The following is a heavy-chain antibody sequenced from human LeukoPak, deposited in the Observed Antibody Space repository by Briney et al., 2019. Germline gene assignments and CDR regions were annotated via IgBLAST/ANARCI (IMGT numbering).Heavy chain of an antibody. CDR3: AKDLIAVGDGYYFDY. D-gene: IGHD6-19*01. CDR2: VSRNGDST. CDR1: GFAFSSFA. J-gene: IGHJ4*02. V-gene: IGHV3-23*01. Sequence: GGSLRLSCAASGFAFSSFAMTWVRQAPGKGLEWVSAVSRNGDSTYYADSVKGRFTISRDNSKNTLYLQMNSLRAEDTALYYCAKDLIAVGDGYYFDYWGQGTLVTVSS.